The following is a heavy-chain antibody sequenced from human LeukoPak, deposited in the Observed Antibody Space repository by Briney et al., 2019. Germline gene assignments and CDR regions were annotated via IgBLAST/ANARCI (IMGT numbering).Heavy chain of an antibody. CDR1: GYTLTELS. D-gene: IGHD1-26*01. CDR3: AAGATASWGVADAFDI. J-gene: IGHJ3*02. V-gene: IGHV1-24*01. Sequence: ASVKVSCKVSGYTLTELSMHWVRQAPGKGLEWMGGFDPEDGETIYAQKLQGRVTMTEDTSTDTAYMELSSLRSEDTAVYYCAAGATASWGVADAFDIWGQGTMVTVSS. CDR2: FDPEDGET.